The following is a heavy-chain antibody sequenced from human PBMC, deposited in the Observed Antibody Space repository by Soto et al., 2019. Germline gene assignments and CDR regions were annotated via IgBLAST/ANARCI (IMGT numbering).Heavy chain of an antibody. CDR1: GFTFRSYG. V-gene: IGHV3-33*01. D-gene: IGHD3-10*01. CDR2: IWYDGSNK. J-gene: IGHJ3*02. Sequence: GGSLRLSCAASGFTFRSYGMHWVRQAPGKGLEWVAVIWYDGSNKYYADSVKGRFTISRDNSKNTLYLQMNSLRAEDTAVYYCARDRRYYGSGTALDIWGQGTMVTVSS. CDR3: ARDRRYYGSGTALDI.